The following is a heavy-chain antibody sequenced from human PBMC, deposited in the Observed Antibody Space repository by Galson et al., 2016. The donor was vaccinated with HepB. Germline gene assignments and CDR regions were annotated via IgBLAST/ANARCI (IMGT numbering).Heavy chain of an antibody. D-gene: IGHD3-16*01. CDR1: GASLSSGAYH. CDR2: TYYGEGT. Sequence: LSLTCTVSGASLSSGAYHWAWIRQPAGKGLEWMGHTYYGEGTRHNPSLEGRVTISIDTSTNQLLLTLTSVTAADTAVYYCGTYLVGHGGTGYWGQGTPVTVSP. V-gene: IGHV4-61*08. J-gene: IGHJ4*02. CDR3: GTYLVGHGGTGY.